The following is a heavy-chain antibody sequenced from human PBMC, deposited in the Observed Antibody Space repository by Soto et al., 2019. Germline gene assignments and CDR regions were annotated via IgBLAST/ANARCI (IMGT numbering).Heavy chain of an antibody. V-gene: IGHV3-23*01. Sequence: EVQLLESGGGLVQPGGSLRLSCAASGFTFSSYAMSWVRQAPGKGLEWVSAISGSGGSTYYADSVNGRFTISRDNSKNTLYLQMNSQRAEDTALYYSAKGVLDDYVWGSYRYRGNSFDIWGQGTMVTVSS. CDR1: GFTFSSYA. D-gene: IGHD3-16*02. J-gene: IGHJ3*02. CDR2: ISGSGGST. CDR3: AKGVLDDYVWGSYRYRGNSFDI.